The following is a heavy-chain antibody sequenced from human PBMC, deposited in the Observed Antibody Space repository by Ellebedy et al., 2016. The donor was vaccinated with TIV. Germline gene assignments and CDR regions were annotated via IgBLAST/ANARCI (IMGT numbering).Heavy chain of an antibody. D-gene: IGHD2-21*02. CDR1: GFSLSGST. J-gene: IGHJ4*02. Sequence: GESLKISCAVSGFSLSGSTVNWVRRTSGRGLEWVGRTSTNADPYATAYAVSVKVSFIISRDDSQNTAYRQRNSLRTEETAVYYCRISEKGDTGMAYWGQGTLVTVSS. CDR3: RISEKGDTGMAY. V-gene: IGHV3-73*01. CDR2: TSTNADPYAT.